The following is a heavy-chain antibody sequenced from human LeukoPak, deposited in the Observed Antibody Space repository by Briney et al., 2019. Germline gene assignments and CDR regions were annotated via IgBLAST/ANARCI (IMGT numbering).Heavy chain of an antibody. CDR2: ISTTGSTI. D-gene: IGHD6-13*01. J-gene: IGHJ6*02. V-gene: IGHV3-48*01. Sequence: GGSLRLSCAASGFIFSSYSMNWVRQAPGKGLEWVSYISTTGSTIYYADSVKGRFTISRDNAKNSLYLQMNSLRAEDTAVYYCARASSSWYYYYYYGMDVWGQGTTVTVSS. CDR3: ARASSSWYYYYYYGMDV. CDR1: GFIFSSYS.